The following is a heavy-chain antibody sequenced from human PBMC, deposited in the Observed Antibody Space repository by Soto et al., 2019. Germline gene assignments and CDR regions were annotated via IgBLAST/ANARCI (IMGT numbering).Heavy chain of an antibody. V-gene: IGHV1-46*03. Sequence: QVQLVQSGAEVKKPGASIKVSCKASGYTFTSYYLHWVRQAPGQGLEWMGIINPSGGGTSYAQKFQSRVTMTIDSSTSTVYMELSSLISDDTAVYYCTRDRGPSMITKLFDYWGQGTLVTVSS. CDR1: GYTFTSYY. CDR2: INPSGGGT. CDR3: TRDRGPSMITKLFDY. D-gene: IGHD3-16*01. J-gene: IGHJ4*02.